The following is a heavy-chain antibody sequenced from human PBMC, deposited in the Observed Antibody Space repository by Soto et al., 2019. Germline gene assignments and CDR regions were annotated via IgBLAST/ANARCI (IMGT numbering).Heavy chain of an antibody. D-gene: IGHD5-12*01. CDR2: LSGGGDST. CDR3: ATGLRSVYGPFDS. CDR1: GFMFSSYA. J-gene: IGHJ4*02. Sequence: EVQLLESGGGLVQPGGSLRLSCAASGFMFSSYAMTWVRQAPGKGLEWVSALSGGGDSTYYAPSVRGRFAISRDNSKNTLYLQMNSLRDEDTAVYYCATGLRSVYGPFDSWGQGTLVTVSS. V-gene: IGHV3-23*01.